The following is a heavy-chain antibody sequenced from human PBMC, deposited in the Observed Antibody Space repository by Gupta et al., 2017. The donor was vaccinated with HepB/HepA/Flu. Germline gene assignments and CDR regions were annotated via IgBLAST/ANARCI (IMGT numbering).Heavy chain of an antibody. CDR1: GGSFSGYY. J-gene: IGHJ6*03. CDR3: ARAVESPKGPPAATKQKGVRYYYYYMDV. CDR2: INHSGST. Sequence: QVQLQQWGAGLLKPSETLSLTCAVYGGSFSGYYWGWIRQPPGKGLEWIGEINHSGSTNYNPSLKSRVTISVDTSKNQFSLKLSSVTAADTAVYYCARAVESPKGPPAATKQKGVRYYYYYMDVWGKGTTVTVSS. D-gene: IGHD2-2*01. V-gene: IGHV4-34*01.